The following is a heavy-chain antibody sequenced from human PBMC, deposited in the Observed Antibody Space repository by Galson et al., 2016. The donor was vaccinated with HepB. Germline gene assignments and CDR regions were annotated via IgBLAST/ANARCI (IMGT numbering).Heavy chain of an antibody. V-gene: IGHV3-7*01. CDR2: VNRDGSGT. CDR3: LSGFTSGI. J-gene: IGHJ3*02. CDR1: GFSISAFW. D-gene: IGHD1-26*01. Sequence: SLRLSCAASGFSISAFWMGWVRQAPGKGLEYVANVNRDGSGTHYMDSAKDRFTISRDNARNSVGLQINSLRPEDTGLYYCLSGFTSGIWGQGTMVTVSS.